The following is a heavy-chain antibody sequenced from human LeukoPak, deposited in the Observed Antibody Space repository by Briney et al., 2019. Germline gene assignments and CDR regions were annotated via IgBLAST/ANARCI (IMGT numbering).Heavy chain of an antibody. CDR3: ARDFGIVWTRWFDP. Sequence: SETLSLTCTVSGGSISSYYWSWIQQPAGKGLEWIGRIYTSGSTNYNPSLKSRVTMSVDTSKNQFSLKLSSATAADTAVYYCARDFGIVWTRWFDPWGQGTLVTVSS. CDR2: IYTSGST. CDR1: GGSISSYY. V-gene: IGHV4-4*07. J-gene: IGHJ5*02. D-gene: IGHD3/OR15-3a*01.